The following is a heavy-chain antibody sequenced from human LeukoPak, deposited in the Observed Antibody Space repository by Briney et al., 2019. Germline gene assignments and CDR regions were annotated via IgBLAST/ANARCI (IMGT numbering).Heavy chain of an antibody. CDR1: GGSISSYY. CDR2: IYYSGST. J-gene: IGHJ3*02. Sequence: SETLSLTCTVSGGSISSYYWSWIRQPPGKGLEWIGYIYYSGSTNYNPSLKSRVTISVDTSKNQFSLKLSSVTAADTAVYYCARSYYDFWSGYSDAFDIWGQGTMVTVSS. CDR3: ARSYYDFWSGYSDAFDI. D-gene: IGHD3-3*01. V-gene: IGHV4-59*01.